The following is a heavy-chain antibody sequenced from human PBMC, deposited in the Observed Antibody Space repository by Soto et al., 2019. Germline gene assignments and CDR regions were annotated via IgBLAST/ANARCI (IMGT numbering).Heavy chain of an antibody. V-gene: IGHV1-8*01. D-gene: IGHD2-15*01. Sequence: QVPLVQSGAEVKKPGASVKVSCKASGYTFTSYDINWVRQATGQGLEWMGWMNPNSGNTGYAQKFQGRVTMTRNTSMSTAYMELSSLRSEHTAVYHCARGPDLAATGPYYYYGMDVWGQGTTVTVSS. CDR1: GYTFTSYD. CDR2: MNPNSGNT. J-gene: IGHJ6*02. CDR3: ARGPDLAATGPYYYYGMDV.